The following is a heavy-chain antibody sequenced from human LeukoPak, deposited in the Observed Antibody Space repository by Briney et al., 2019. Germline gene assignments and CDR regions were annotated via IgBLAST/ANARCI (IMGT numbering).Heavy chain of an antibody. V-gene: IGHV1-3*04. Sequence: ASVNVSCKASGYTFTGCYMHWVRQAPGQRLECMGWINTGNGNTKYSQKFQGRVTITRDTSASTAYMDLSSLRSEDTAVYYCARNTETAIPLPYYFDYWGQGTLVTVSS. J-gene: IGHJ4*02. D-gene: IGHD2-21*02. CDR2: INTGNGNT. CDR3: ARNTETAIPLPYYFDY. CDR1: GYTFTGCY.